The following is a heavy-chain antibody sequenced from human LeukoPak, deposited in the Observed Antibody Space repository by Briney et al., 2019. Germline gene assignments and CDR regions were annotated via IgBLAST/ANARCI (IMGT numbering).Heavy chain of an antibody. V-gene: IGHV3-23*01. CDR3: ATVNFYYYYMDV. J-gene: IGHJ6*03. CDR2: TSGSGGST. Sequence: GRSLRLSCAASGFTFSSYVMNWVRQAPGKGLEWVSGTSGSGGSTSYADSVKGRFAISRDNSKNTLYLQMNSLRAEDTAVYYCATVNFYYYYMDVWGKGTTVTVTS. CDR1: GFTFSSYV.